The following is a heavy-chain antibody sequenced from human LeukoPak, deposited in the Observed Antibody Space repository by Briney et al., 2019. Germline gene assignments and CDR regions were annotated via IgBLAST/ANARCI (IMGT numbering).Heavy chain of an antibody. J-gene: IGHJ4*02. CDR1: GFTFTSSS. CDR3: AADPDTTMAFDC. D-gene: IGHD5-18*01. V-gene: IGHV1-58*02. CDR2: IVGDSTDT. Sequence: SVKVSCKASGFTFTSSSIQWIRQARGQRLEWIGWIVGDSTDTYYAQRFQERVTIARDMSTSTAYLELSSLRSGDTAVYYCAADPDTTMAFDCWGQGTLVTVSS.